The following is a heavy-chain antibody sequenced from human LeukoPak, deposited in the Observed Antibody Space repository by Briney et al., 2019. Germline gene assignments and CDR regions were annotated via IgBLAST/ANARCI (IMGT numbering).Heavy chain of an antibody. Sequence: GASVKVSCKASGYTFTGYYMHWLRQAPGQGLEWMGWIHPNSDSSSYSQKFQDRVTMTRDTAINTDYSELSRLTSDDTAVYYCARSGFFWGLDLWGQGTLVTVSS. V-gene: IGHV1-2*02. CDR1: GYTFTGYY. CDR3: ARSGFFWGLDL. D-gene: IGHD5-12*01. CDR2: IHPNSDSS. J-gene: IGHJ5*02.